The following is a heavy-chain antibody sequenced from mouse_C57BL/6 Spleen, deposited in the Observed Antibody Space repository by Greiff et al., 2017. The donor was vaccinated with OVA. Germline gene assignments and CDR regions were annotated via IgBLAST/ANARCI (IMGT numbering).Heavy chain of an antibody. V-gene: IGHV5-12*01. CDR1: GFTFSDYY. CDR3: ARHLDSSGYFDY. J-gene: IGHJ2*01. Sequence: EVKVVESGGGLVQPGGSLKLSCAASGFTFSDYYMYWVRQTPEKRLEWVAYISNGGGSTYYPDTVKGRFTISRDNAKNTLYLQMSRLKSEDTAMYYCARHLDSSGYFDYWGQGTTLTVSS. D-gene: IGHD3-2*02. CDR2: ISNGGGST.